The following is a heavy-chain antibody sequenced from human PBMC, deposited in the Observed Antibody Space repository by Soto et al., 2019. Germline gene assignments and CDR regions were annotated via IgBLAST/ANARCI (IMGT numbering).Heavy chain of an antibody. Sequence: EVQLVESGGGLVQPGGSLRLSCAASGFTFSSYSMNWVRQAPGKGLEWVSYISSSSSTIYYADSVKGRFTISRDNAKNSLYLQMTSTSAEDTAVYYCARAYYDFWSGYYVGGDYYYYMDVWGKGTTVAVSS. D-gene: IGHD3-3*01. CDR2: ISSSSSTI. CDR3: ARAYYDFWSGYYVGGDYYYYMDV. CDR1: GFTFSSYS. J-gene: IGHJ6*03. V-gene: IGHV3-48*01.